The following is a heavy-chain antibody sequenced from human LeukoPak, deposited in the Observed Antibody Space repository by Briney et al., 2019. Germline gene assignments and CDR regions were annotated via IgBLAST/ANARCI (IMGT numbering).Heavy chain of an antibody. CDR1: GYTFSGFY. J-gene: IGHJ4*02. D-gene: IGHD6-13*01. V-gene: IGHV1-2*02. CDR3: ARDPNSSSWYEGDY. Sequence: ASVKVSCKASGYTFSGFYIHWVRQAPGQGLEWMGWISPNSGGTNFAQKFQGRVTMTRDTSISTAYMELRRLRSDDTAVYYCARDPNSSSWYEGDYWGQGTLVTVSS. CDR2: ISPNSGGT.